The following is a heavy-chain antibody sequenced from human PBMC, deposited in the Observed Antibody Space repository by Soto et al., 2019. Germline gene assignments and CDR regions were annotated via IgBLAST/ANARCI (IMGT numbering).Heavy chain of an antibody. CDR3: AKDSNKYSSSLRGRYFDY. V-gene: IGHV3-23*01. J-gene: IGHJ4*02. Sequence: VGSLRLSCAASGFPFSSYVMSWVRQAPGKGLEWVSGISGGGSNTFYADYVKGRFTISRDNSKNTLLLQMNSLGAEDTAVYYCAKDSNKYSSSLRGRYFDYWGQGIGVTVS. CDR2: ISGGGSNT. D-gene: IGHD4-4*01. CDR1: GFPFSSYV.